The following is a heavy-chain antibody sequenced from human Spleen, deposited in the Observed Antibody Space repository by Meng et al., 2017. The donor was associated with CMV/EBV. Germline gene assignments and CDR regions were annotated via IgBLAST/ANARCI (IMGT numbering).Heavy chain of an antibody. V-gene: IGHV4-61*01. D-gene: IGHD6-13*01. Sequence: SETLSLTCTVSGGSVSSGSYYWSWIRQPPGKGLEWIGHIYYSGSTNYNPSLKSRVTISVDTSKNQFSLKLSSVTAADTAVYYCARALWAATGVVFDYWGQGTLVTVSS. CDR1: GGSVSSGSYY. J-gene: IGHJ4*02. CDR3: ARALWAATGVVFDY. CDR2: IYYSGST.